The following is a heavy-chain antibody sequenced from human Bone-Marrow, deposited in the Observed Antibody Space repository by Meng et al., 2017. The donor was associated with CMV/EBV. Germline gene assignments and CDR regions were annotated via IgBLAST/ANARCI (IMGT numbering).Heavy chain of an antibody. CDR1: GFIFSDYY. Sequence: GESLKISCAASGFIFSDYYFDWVRQAPGKGLEWVGRTRNRANSYTTEYAASVKGRFTISRDDSKNSLYLQMNSLETEDTAVYYCARVRDSGAHYGPWVDPWGQGTLVTVSS. V-gene: IGHV3-72*01. CDR2: TRNRANSYTT. D-gene: IGHD4-17*01. J-gene: IGHJ5*02. CDR3: ARVRDSGAHYGPWVDP.